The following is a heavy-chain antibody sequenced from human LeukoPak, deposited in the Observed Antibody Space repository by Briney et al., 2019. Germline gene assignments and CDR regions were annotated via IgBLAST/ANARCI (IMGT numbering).Heavy chain of an antibody. CDR2: ISGSGGTT. Sequence: GGSLRLSCAASGFTFSSYSMNWVRQAPGKGLEWVSSISGSGGTTYYADSVKGRFTISRDNSKNTLYLQMNSLRAEDTAVYYCARDAHYYYYGMDVWGQGTTVTVSS. J-gene: IGHJ6*02. CDR1: GFTFSSYS. V-gene: IGHV3-23*01. CDR3: ARDAHYYYYGMDV.